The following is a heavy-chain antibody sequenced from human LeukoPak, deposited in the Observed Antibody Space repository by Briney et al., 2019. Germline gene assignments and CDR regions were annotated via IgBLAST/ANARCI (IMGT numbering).Heavy chain of an antibody. CDR1: GGSISSYY. CDR3: ARVSYSSGWSIDY. V-gene: IGHV4-59*12. D-gene: IGHD6-19*01. CDR2: IYYSGST. Sequence: PSETLSLTCTVSGGSISSYYWSWIRQPPGKGLEWIGYIYYSGSTNYNPSLKSRVTISVDTSKNQFSLKLSSVTAADTAVYYCARVSYSSGWSIDYWGQGTLVTVSS. J-gene: IGHJ4*02.